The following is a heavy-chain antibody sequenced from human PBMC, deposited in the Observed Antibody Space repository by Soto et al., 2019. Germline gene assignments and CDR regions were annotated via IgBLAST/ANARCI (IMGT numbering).Heavy chain of an antibody. D-gene: IGHD1-26*01. Sequence: GGSLRLSCVASGFTFRNYAMTWVRQAPGKGLEWVSIIGSGGNTYYADSVKGRFTISRHSSKNTLYLQMNSLRAEDTAVYYCARAPRALRKAFDIWGQGTMVTVSS. CDR2: IGSGGNT. J-gene: IGHJ3*02. CDR3: ARAPRALRKAFDI. V-gene: IGHV3-23*01. CDR1: GFTFRNYA.